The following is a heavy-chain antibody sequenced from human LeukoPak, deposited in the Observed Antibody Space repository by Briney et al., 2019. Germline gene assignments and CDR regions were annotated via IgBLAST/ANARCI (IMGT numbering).Heavy chain of an antibody. CDR3: ARVGYDSSGYHPGAFDI. V-gene: IGHV1-69*05. Sequence: SVKVSCKASGYTFTGYYMHWVRQAPGQGLEWMGRIIPIFGTANYAQKFQGRVTITTDESTSTAYMELSSLRSEDTAVYYCARVGYDSSGYHPGAFDIWGQGTMVTVSS. J-gene: IGHJ3*02. CDR1: GYTFTGYY. D-gene: IGHD3-22*01. CDR2: IIPIFGTA.